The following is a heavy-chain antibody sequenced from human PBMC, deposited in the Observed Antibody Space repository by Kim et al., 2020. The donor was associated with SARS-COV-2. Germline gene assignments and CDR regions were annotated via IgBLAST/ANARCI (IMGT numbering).Heavy chain of an antibody. D-gene: IGHD3-9*01. V-gene: IGHV4-38-2*02. CDR2: IYHSGST. CDR3: ARVFDAARFDY. J-gene: IGHJ4*02. CDR1: GYSISSGFY. Sequence: SETLSLTCTVSGYSISSGFYWDWIRQPPGKGLEWIGSIYHSGSTYYNPSLKSRVTISVDTSKNQFSLKLSSVTAADTAVYYCARVFDAARFDYWGQGTL.